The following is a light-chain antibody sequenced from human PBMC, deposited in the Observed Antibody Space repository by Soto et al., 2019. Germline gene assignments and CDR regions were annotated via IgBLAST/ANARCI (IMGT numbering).Light chain of an antibody. CDR3: QAWDSSTAAYV. V-gene: IGLV3-1*01. CDR2: QDY. CDR1: KLGNKY. Sequence: SYELTQPPSVSVSPGQTVSITCSGDKLGNKYACWYQQKPGQSPVLVIYQDYKRPSGIPERFSGSNSGNTATLTISGTQAMDEADYYCQAWDSSTAAYVFGTGTKVTVL. J-gene: IGLJ1*01.